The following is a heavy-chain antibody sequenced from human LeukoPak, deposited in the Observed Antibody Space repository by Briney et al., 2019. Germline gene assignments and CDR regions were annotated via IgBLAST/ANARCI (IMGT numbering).Heavy chain of an antibody. Sequence: GGSLRLSCAASGFNFSSYAMNWVRQAPGKGLEWISAIRGSDDSTYYADSVKGRFTISRDTSKNTLYLQMNSLRAEDTAIYYCAKGRIVPAALLDYWGQGTLVTVSS. D-gene: IGHD2-2*01. J-gene: IGHJ4*02. CDR2: IRGSDDST. V-gene: IGHV3-23*01. CDR1: GFNFSSYA. CDR3: AKGRIVPAALLDY.